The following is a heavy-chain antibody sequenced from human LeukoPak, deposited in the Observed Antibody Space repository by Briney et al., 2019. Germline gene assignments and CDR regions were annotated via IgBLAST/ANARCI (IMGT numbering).Heavy chain of an antibody. CDR1: GGSLSNEY. Sequence: PSETLSLTCALSGGSLSNEYWSWIRRPPGQGLEWIGYISYTGSTNYHPSLKSRVTISLDTSKNQFSLKLSSVTAADTAVYYCARQGDSSSWSYFDYWGQGTLVTDSS. V-gene: IGHV4-59*08. D-gene: IGHD6-13*01. J-gene: IGHJ4*02. CDR2: ISYTGST. CDR3: ARQGDSSSWSYFDY.